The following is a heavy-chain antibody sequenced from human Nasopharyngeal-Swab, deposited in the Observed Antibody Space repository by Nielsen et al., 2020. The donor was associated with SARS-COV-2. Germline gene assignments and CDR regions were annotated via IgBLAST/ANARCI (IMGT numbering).Heavy chain of an antibody. CDR1: AYIFTTHS. V-gene: IGHV1-18*01. D-gene: IGHD5-24*01. CDR2: INTYSGNT. J-gene: IGHJ4*02. Sequence: ASVKVSCKASAYIFTTHSMLWVRQAPGQGLEWMGWINTYSGNTNYAQTLQGRVSLTTDTSTSTAYMELRSLRSDDTAIYYCAGGKWLPDYWGQGTLVTVSS. CDR3: AGGKWLPDY.